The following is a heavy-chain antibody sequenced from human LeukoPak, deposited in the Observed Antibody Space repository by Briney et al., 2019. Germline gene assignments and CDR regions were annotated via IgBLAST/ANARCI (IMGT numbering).Heavy chain of an antibody. D-gene: IGHD1-26*01. CDR3: ARESRVGGSSL. Sequence: SSQTLSLTCAVSGGSISSGGYSWSWIRQPPGNGLEWIGYIYHSGSTYYNPSLKSRVTISVDRSKNQFSLKLSSVTAADTAVYYCARESRVGGSSLWGQGTLVTVSS. V-gene: IGHV4-30-2*01. J-gene: IGHJ4*02. CDR2: IYHSGST. CDR1: GGSISSGGYS.